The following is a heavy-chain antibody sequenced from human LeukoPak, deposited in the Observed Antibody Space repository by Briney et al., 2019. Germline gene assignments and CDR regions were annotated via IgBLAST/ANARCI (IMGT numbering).Heavy chain of an antibody. CDR3: ARDLPYYDILTGYFYYYYYMDV. CDR2: IYHSGST. Sequence: SETLSLTCTVSGYSISSGYYWGWIRQPPGKGLEWIGSIYHSGSTYYNPSLKSRVTISVDTSKNQFSLKLSSVTAADTAVYYCARDLPYYDILTGYFYYYYYMDVWGKGTPVTVSS. V-gene: IGHV4-38-2*02. D-gene: IGHD3-9*01. CDR1: GYSISSGYY. J-gene: IGHJ6*03.